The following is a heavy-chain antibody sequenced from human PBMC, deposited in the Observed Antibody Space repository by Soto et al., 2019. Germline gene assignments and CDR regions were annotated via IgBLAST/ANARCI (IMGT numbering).Heavy chain of an antibody. J-gene: IGHJ4*02. CDR2: INDSGST. Sequence: SETLSLTCAVSGGSVSSGSYYWSWIRQPPGRGLEWIGYINDSGSTDYNPSLKSRVTISADTSTNLFSLNLRSVTAADTAVYYCARQRVLPAQYYLDYWGQGTQVTVSS. D-gene: IGHD2-2*01. CDR1: GGSVSSGSYY. V-gene: IGHV4-61*01. CDR3: ARQRVLPAQYYLDY.